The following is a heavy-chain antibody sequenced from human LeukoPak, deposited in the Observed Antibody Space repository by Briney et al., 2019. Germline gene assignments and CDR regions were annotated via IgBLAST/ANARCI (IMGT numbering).Heavy chain of an antibody. CDR2: IIPIFGTA. Sequence: ASVKVSCKASGGTFSSYAISWVRQAPGQGLEWMGGIIPIFGTANYAQKFQGRVTITADESTSTAYMELSSLRSEDTAVYYCARHVVPAASYYFDYWGQGTLVTVSS. V-gene: IGHV1-69*01. CDR3: ARHVVPAASYYFDY. CDR1: GGTFSSYA. J-gene: IGHJ4*02. D-gene: IGHD2-2*01.